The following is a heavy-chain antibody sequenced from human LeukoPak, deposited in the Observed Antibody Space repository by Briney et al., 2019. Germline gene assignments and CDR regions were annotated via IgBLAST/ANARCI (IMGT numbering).Heavy chain of an antibody. CDR3: ARSLGSGSYRMFDY. V-gene: IGHV4-59*01. CDR2: IYYSGST. Sequence: PSQTLSLTCTVSGGSLSSYYWSWIRQPPGKGLEWIGYIYYSGSTNYNPSLKSRVTISVDTSKNQFSLKLSSVTAADTAVYYCARSLGSGSYRMFDYWGQGTLVTVSS. CDR1: GGSLSSYY. D-gene: IGHD1-26*01. J-gene: IGHJ4*02.